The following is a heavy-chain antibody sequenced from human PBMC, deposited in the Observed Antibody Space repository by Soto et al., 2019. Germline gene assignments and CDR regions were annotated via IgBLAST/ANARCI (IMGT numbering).Heavy chain of an antibody. Sequence: PSETLSLTCTVSGGSISSYYWTWIRQPPGKGLEWIGSIYNSGTTNYNPSLKSRVTISVETSKNQFSLKLSSVTAAGTAVYYCARRGYFDYWGQGTLVTVSS. CDR3: ARRGYFDY. V-gene: IGHV4-59*08. J-gene: IGHJ4*02. CDR2: IYNSGTT. CDR1: GGSISSYY.